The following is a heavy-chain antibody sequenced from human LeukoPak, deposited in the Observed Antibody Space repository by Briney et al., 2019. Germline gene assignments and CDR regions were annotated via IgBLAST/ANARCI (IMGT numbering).Heavy chain of an antibody. D-gene: IGHD4-11*01. CDR3: ARGEGDDGNYSLDY. CDR2: IWYDGSSK. CDR1: GFTFSSYG. J-gene: IGHJ4*02. V-gene: IGHV3-33*01. Sequence: GGSLRLSCAASGFTFSSYGMHWVRQAPGKGLEWVTIIWYDGSSKYYADSVEGRFTISRDNSKNTLYLQMNSLRAEDTAVYYCARGEGDDGNYSLDYWGQGTLVTVSP.